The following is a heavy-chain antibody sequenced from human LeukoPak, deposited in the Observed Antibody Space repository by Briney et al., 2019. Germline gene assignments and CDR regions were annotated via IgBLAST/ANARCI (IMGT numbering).Heavy chain of an antibody. CDR3: ARVACSSTSCYFNY. Sequence: GASVKVSCKASGYTFTSYDINWVRQAPGPGLEWMGWMNPNSGNTGYAQKFQGRVTMTRNTSISTAYMELSSLRSEDTAVYYCARVACSSTSCYFNYWGQGTLVTVSS. CDR1: GYTFTSYD. V-gene: IGHV1-8*01. CDR2: MNPNSGNT. J-gene: IGHJ4*02. D-gene: IGHD2-2*01.